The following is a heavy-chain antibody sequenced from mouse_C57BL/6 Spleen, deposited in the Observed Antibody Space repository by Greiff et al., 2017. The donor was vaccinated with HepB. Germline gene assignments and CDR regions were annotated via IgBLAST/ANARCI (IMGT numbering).Heavy chain of an antibody. V-gene: IGHV1-54*01. Sequence: QVQLKESGAELVRPGTSVKVSCKASGYAFTNYLIEWVKQRPGQGLEWIGVINPGSGGTNYNEKFKGKATLTADKSSSTAYMQLSSLTSEDSAVYFCAGPYPAWFAYWGQGTLVTVSA. D-gene: IGHD2-10*01. CDR3: AGPYPAWFAY. J-gene: IGHJ3*01. CDR2: INPGSGGT. CDR1: GYAFTNYL.